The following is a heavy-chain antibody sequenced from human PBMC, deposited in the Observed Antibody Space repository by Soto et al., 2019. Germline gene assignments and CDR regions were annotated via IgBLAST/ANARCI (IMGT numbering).Heavy chain of an antibody. J-gene: IGHJ6*02. CDR1: GYTFTSYG. Sequence: QVQLVQSGAEVKKPGASVKVSCKASGYTFTSYGISWVRQAPGQGLEWMGWISAYNGNTNYAQKLQGRVTMTTDTSTSTAYMELRSLRSDDTAVYYCARDQITTNYYYYYYGMDVWGQGTTVTVSS. CDR3: ARDQITTNYYYYYYGMDV. D-gene: IGHD1-7*01. V-gene: IGHV1-18*04. CDR2: ISAYNGNT.